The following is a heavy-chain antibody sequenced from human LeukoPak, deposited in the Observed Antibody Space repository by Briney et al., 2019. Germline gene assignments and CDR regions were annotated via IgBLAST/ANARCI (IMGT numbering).Heavy chain of an antibody. CDR1: GGSISNYY. D-gene: IGHD6-19*01. CDR2: IYTSGGT. Sequence: PSETLSLTCTVSGGSISNYYWTWIRQPAGKGLDWIGRIYTSGGTNYNPSPKSRVTMSVDTSTNQFSLKLSSVTAADTAMYYCARAAEYSSGWYLFDFWGQGILVTVSA. CDR3: ARAAEYSSGWYLFDF. V-gene: IGHV4-4*07. J-gene: IGHJ4*02.